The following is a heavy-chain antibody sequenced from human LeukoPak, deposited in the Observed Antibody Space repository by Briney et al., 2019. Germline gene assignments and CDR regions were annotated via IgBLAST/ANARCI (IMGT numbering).Heavy chain of an antibody. CDR1: GFSFSTYA. CDR2: ISDAGGSR. D-gene: IGHD3-22*01. CDR3: ARDYYDSSGYYGIDY. V-gene: IGHV3-23*01. Sequence: GGSLRLSCAASGFSFSTYAMNWVRQTPGKRPEWISAISDAGGSRYYSDSVQGRFTISRDNSKNTLYLQMNSLRAEDTAVYYCARDYYDSSGYYGIDYWGQGTLVTVSS. J-gene: IGHJ4*02.